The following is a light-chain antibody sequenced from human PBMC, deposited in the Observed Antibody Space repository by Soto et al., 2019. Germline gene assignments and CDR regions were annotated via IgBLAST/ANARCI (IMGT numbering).Light chain of an antibody. Sequence: EIVLTQSPGTLSLSPGERATPSCRASQSVSSSYLAWYQQKPGQAPRLLIYGASSRATGIPDRFSGSGSGTDFTLTISRLEPEDFAVYSCQQYGSSPPITFGQGTRLEIK. V-gene: IGKV3-20*01. CDR1: QSVSSSY. CDR2: GAS. J-gene: IGKJ5*01. CDR3: QQYGSSPPIT.